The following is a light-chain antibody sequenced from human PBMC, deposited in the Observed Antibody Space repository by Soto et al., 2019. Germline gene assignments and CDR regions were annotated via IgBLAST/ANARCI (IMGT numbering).Light chain of an antibody. Sequence: AIRMTQSPSSFSASTGDRVTITCRASQGISSYLAWYQQKPGKAPKLLIYAASTLQSGVPSRFSGSGSGTDFTLTISCLQSEDFATYYCQQLNSFPIPFGPGTKVDIK. CDR1: QGISSY. J-gene: IGKJ3*01. CDR3: QQLNSFPIP. V-gene: IGKV1-8*01. CDR2: AAS.